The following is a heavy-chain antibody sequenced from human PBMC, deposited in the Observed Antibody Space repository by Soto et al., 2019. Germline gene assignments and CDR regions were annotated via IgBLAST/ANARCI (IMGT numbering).Heavy chain of an antibody. CDR3: ARGPGGTDLYYYYYMDV. J-gene: IGHJ6*03. V-gene: IGHV3-48*01. CDR2: ISSRSNAI. D-gene: IGHD3-16*01. Sequence: EMQLVGSGGGLVQPGESLRLSWAASGVTFSSFSMNWVRQAAGKGLEWLSYISSRSNAIYYADSVKGRLTISRDNANNALYLQMNSLRAEDTAVYYSARGPGGTDLYYYYYMDVWGKGTTVTVSS. CDR1: GVTFSSFS.